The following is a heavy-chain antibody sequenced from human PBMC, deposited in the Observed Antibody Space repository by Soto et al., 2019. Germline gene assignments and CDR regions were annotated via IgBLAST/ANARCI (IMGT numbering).Heavy chain of an antibody. CDR1: GGSISSGRHY. CDR3: ARGDDDYNTRTLDS. CDR2: GYHDGNA. V-gene: IGHV4-31*03. J-gene: IGHJ4*02. Sequence: PSETLSLTCNVSGGSISSGRHYWSWFRQHPGKGLEWIGYGYHDGNAYYNPSLKRRLTISVDTSKNQFSLELTSVTAADTAVYYCARGDDDYNTRTLDSWGQG. D-gene: IGHD2-21*02.